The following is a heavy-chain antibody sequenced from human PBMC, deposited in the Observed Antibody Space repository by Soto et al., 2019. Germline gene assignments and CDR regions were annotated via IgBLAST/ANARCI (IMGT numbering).Heavy chain of an antibody. V-gene: IGHV3-7*05. J-gene: IGHJ4*02. CDR2: IKQDGSEK. Sequence: GGSLRLSCAASGFTFSSYWMSWVRQAPGKGLEWVANIKQDGSEKYYVDSVKGRFTISRDNAKNSLYLQMNSLRAEDTAVYYCARVRGYYDSSGYERSDQDYFDYWGQGTLVTVSS. D-gene: IGHD3-22*01. CDR1: GFTFSSYW. CDR3: ARVRGYYDSSGYERSDQDYFDY.